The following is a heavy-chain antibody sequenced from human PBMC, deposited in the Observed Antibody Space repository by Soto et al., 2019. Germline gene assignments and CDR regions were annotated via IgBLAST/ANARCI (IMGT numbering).Heavy chain of an antibody. CDR1: GFTYSSYE. CDR2: ISSSGSTI. J-gene: IGHJ6*02. CDR3: ARVGSPLDV. D-gene: IGHD6-6*01. V-gene: IGHV3-48*03. Sequence: PGGSLRLSCADCGFTYSSYERNWVRQAPGKGLEWVSYISSSGSTIYYADSVKGRFTISRDNAKNSLYLQMNSLRAEDTAVYYCARVGSPLDVWGQGTTVTVSS.